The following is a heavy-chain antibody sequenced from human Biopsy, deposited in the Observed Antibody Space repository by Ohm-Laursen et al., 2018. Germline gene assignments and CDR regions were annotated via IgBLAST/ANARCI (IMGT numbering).Heavy chain of an antibody. J-gene: IGHJ6*02. D-gene: IGHD3-16*01. V-gene: IGHV3-53*01. CDR3: QGGHLPPGQFYGVDA. Sequence: GSLRLSCTASGITVNDHCMSWVRQAPGKGLEWVPSLHDRGVTYYADSVKGRFTISGDNSKNTLYLQMNGLRAEDTAVYFCQGGHLPPGQFYGVDAWGQGTTVTVSS. CDR1: GITVNDHC. CDR2: LHDRGVT.